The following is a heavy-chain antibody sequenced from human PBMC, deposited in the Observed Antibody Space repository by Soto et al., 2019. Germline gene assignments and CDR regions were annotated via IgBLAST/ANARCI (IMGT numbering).Heavy chain of an antibody. D-gene: IGHD3-3*01. CDR1: GGAISSYY. V-gene: IGHV4-4*07. CDR3: ARENTYYDFWSGYSQGGYYYGMDV. Sequence: PSDTLSLTCTVSGGAISSYYWSWVRQPAGKGLEWIGRIYTSGSTNYNPSLKSRVTVSVDTSKNQFSLKLSSVTAADTAVYYCARENTYYDFWSGYSQGGYYYGMDVWGQGTTVTVSS. CDR2: IYTSGST. J-gene: IGHJ6*02.